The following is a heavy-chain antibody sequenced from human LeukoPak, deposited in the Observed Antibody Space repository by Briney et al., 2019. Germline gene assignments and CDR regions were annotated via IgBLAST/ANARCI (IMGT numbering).Heavy chain of an antibody. CDR2: INYGGTT. CDR3: ARYVVYGSGKYYFDY. CDR1: GGSISNSNYY. D-gene: IGHD3-10*01. Sequence: PSETLSPTCKVSGGSISNSNYYWSWIRQPPGKELEWLASINYGGTTYYNPSLKSRVTLSVDTSKNQFSLRLSSVTAADTAVYLCARYVVYGSGKYYFDYWGQGSLVTVSS. V-gene: IGHV4-39*01. J-gene: IGHJ4*02.